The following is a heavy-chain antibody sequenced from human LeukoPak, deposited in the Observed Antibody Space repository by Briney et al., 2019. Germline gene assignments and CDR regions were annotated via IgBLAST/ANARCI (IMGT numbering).Heavy chain of an antibody. J-gene: IGHJ4*02. CDR1: GYSFTSYW. Sequence: PGESLKISCKGSGYSFTSYWIGWVRQMPGKGLEWMGIIYPGDSDTRYSPSFQGQVTISADKSISTAYLQWSSLKAADTAMYYCARHTDWVRPRIDYWGQGTLVTVSS. CDR2: IYPGDSDT. D-gene: IGHD3-16*01. CDR3: ARHTDWVRPRIDY. V-gene: IGHV5-51*01.